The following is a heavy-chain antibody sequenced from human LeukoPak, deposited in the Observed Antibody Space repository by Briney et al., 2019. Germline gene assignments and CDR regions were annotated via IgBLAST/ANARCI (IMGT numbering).Heavy chain of an antibody. Sequence: QAGGSLRLSCTTSGITFSNSWMSWVRQAPGKGLEWVATIRPDGSEGYYADSVRGRFTISRDNAKNSLYLQMNSPRAEDTAVYYCAELGITMIGGVWGKGTTVTVSS. CDR1: GITFSNSW. V-gene: IGHV3-7*01. CDR2: IRPDGSEG. D-gene: IGHD3-10*02. J-gene: IGHJ6*04. CDR3: AELGITMIGGV.